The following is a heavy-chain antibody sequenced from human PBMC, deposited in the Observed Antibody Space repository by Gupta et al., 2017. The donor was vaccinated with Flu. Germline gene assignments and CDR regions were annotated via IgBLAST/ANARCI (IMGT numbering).Heavy chain of an antibody. CDR2: IIPIFGTA. J-gene: IGHJ5*02. CDR1: GGTFSSYA. CDR3: ARARIYSGRDRISPRGGSSWGRFDP. D-gene: IGHD1-26*01. V-gene: IGHV1-69*01. Sequence: QVQLVQSGAEVKKPGSSVKVSCKASGGTFSSYAISWVRQAPGQGLEWMGGIIPIFGTANYAKKFQGRVTITADEATSTAYMELSSLRSEDTAVYYCARARIYSGRDRISPRGGSSWGRFDPWGQGTLVTVSS.